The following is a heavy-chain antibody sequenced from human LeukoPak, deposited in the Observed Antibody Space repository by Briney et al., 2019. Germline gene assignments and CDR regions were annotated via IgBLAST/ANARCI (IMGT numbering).Heavy chain of an antibody. CDR1: GITLSNYG. Sequence: PGGSLRLSCVVSGITLSNYGMSWVRQAPGKGLEWVAGISGSGGSTSYADSVKGRFTISRDNPKNTLYLQMNSLRAEDTAVYFCAKRGVVIRVILVGFHKEAYYFDSWGQGALVTVSS. V-gene: IGHV3-23*01. CDR3: AKRGVVIRVILVGFHKEAYYFDS. J-gene: IGHJ4*02. D-gene: IGHD3-22*01. CDR2: ISGSGGST.